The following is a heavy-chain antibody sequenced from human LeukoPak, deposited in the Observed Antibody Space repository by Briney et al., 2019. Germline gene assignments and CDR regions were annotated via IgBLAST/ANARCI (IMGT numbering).Heavy chain of an antibody. V-gene: IGHV3-23*01. Sequence: GGSLRLSRAASGFTFNNYAMTWVRQAPGKGLEWVSTIIGSGGNTDYADSVKGRFTISRDNSKDTLFLQMDSLRVEDTAVCYCATFCSGGDCYSFAPWGQGTLVTVSS. D-gene: IGHD2-15*01. CDR3: ATFCSGGDCYSFAP. CDR1: GFTFNNYA. CDR2: IIGSGGNT. J-gene: IGHJ5*02.